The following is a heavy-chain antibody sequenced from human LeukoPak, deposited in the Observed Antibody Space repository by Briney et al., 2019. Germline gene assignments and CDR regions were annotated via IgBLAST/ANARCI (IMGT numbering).Heavy chain of an antibody. Sequence: SETLSLTCTVSNGSINFVSYYWSWIRQPPGKGLEWLGYIHYTGNTIYNPSLKSRVTISVDTAKNQFSLKVSSVTAADTAVYYCARDGTGMTGTGLDYWGQGILATVSS. CDR2: IHYTGNT. J-gene: IGHJ4*02. CDR3: ARDGTGMTGTGLDY. V-gene: IGHV4-61*01. D-gene: IGHD3-9*01. CDR1: NGSINFVSYY.